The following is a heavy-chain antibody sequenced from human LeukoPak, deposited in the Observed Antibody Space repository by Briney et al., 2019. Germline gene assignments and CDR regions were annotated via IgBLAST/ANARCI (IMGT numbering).Heavy chain of an antibody. J-gene: IGHJ5*01. Sequence: GGSLSLSCAASGFVFSASYTSWVRKAPGKGLEWVATIKPDGSEEYHVDSVSGRFTISRDNTNDSLFLQMNSLRVDDTAVYYCVRGGTYWTVSWGQGTLVNVS. CDR3: VRGGTYWTVS. CDR1: GFVFSASY. CDR2: IKPDGSEE. V-gene: IGHV3-7*01.